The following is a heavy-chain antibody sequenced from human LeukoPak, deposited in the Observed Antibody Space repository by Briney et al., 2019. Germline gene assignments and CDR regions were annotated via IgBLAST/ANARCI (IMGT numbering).Heavy chain of an antibody. Sequence: SETLSLTCSVSGGSISSYYWSWIRQPAGKGLEWIGGIYTSGSRNYNPSLKSRVTMSVDASKNQLSLKLRSLTAADTAVYYCARDLAGNPFDYWGQGILVTVSS. V-gene: IGHV4-4*07. D-gene: IGHD6-19*01. J-gene: IGHJ4*02. CDR2: IYTSGSR. CDR1: GGSISSYY. CDR3: ARDLAGNPFDY.